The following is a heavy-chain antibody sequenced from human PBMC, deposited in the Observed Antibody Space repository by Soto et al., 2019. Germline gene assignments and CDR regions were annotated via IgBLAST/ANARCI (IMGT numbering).Heavy chain of an antibody. CDR2: INAGNGNT. J-gene: IGHJ3*02. V-gene: IGHV1-3*01. D-gene: IGHD3-9*01. CDR1: GYTFTSYA. CDR3: ARDRNLTYDILTGYWVDDPDAFDI. Sequence: ASVKVSCKASGYTFTSYAMHWVRQAPGQRLEWMGWINAGNGNTKYSQKFQGRVTITRDTSASTAYMELSSLRSEDTAVYYCARDRNLTYDILTGYWVDDPDAFDIWGQGTMVTVSS.